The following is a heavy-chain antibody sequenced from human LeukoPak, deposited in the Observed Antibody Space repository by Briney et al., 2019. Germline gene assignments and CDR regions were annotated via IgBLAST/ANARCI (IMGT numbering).Heavy chain of an antibody. Sequence: GGSLRLSCAASGFTFSSYAMHWVRQAPGKGLEWVAVISYDGSNKYYADSVKGRFTISRDNSKNTLYLQMNSLRAEDTAVYYCARDERDGGDTAMLGANNWFDPWGQGTLVTVSS. V-gene: IGHV3-30*04. D-gene: IGHD5-18*01. CDR2: ISYDGSNK. CDR1: GFTFSSYA. J-gene: IGHJ5*02. CDR3: ARDERDGGDTAMLGANNWFDP.